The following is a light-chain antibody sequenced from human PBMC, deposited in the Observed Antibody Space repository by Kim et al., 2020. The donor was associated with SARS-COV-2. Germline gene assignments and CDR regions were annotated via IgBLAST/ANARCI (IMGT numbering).Light chain of an antibody. CDR1: QSVSSN. J-gene: IGKJ1*01. V-gene: IGKV3-15*01. CDR2: GAS. CDR3: QQYNNWPPWT. Sequence: EIVMTQSPATLSVSPGERATLSCRASQSVSSNLAWYQQKPGQAPRLLIYGASTRATGIPARFSGSGSETVFTLTISSLQSEDFAVYYCQQYNNWPPWTFGQGTKVDIK.